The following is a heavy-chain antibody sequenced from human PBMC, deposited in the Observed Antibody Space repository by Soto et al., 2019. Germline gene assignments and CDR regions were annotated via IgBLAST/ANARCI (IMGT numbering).Heavy chain of an antibody. CDR3: ARDLEDIAMVAYYFYGMDD. Sequence: SVKVSCKASGGTFSSYAISWVRQAPGQGLEWMGGIIPIFGTANYAQKFQGRVTITADESTSTAYMELSSLRSEDTAVYYCARDLEDIAMVAYYFYGMDDWGEGTADTVSS. CDR1: GGTFSSYA. D-gene: IGHD5-18*01. J-gene: IGHJ6*04. CDR2: IIPIFGTA. V-gene: IGHV1-69*13.